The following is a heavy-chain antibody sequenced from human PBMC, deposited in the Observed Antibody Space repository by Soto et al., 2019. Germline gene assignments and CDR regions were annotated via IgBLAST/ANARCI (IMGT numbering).Heavy chain of an antibody. CDR2: ISYHGNER. J-gene: IGHJ4*02. CDR3: AKDGGHCSSGSCHVPSDH. V-gene: IGHV3-30*18. D-gene: IGHD2-15*01. CDR1: GFTFSVYG. Sequence: QVQLVESGGGVVQPGRSLRLSCAASGFTFSVYGFHWVRQAPGKGLEWVAVISYHGNERFYADSVKGRFNISRDNSKNTLYLQMNSLRTEDTAVYFCAKDGGHCSSGSCHVPSDHWGRGNLVTVSS.